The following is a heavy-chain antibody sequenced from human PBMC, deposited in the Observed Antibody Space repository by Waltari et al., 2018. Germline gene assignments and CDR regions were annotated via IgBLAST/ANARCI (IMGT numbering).Heavy chain of an antibody. CDR2: IYHSGST. J-gene: IGHJ2*01. CDR3: ATTGVAAQRNWYFDL. Sequence: QVQLQESGPGLVKPSETLSLTCAVSGYSISSGYYWGWIRQPPGKGLEWIGSIYHSGSTYDNPSLKSRVTISVDTSKNQFSLKLSSVTAADTAVYYCATTGVAAQRNWYFDLWGRGTLVTVSS. CDR1: GYSISSGYY. V-gene: IGHV4-38-2*01. D-gene: IGHD6-6*01.